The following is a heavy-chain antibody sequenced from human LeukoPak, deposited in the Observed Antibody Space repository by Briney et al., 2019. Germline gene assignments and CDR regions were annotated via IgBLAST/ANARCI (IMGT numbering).Heavy chain of an antibody. Sequence: GGSLRLSCAASGFICSDYAMSWVRQAPGEGLEWVSSISANGGSTKYADSVKGRFTISRDHSKNTLYLQMNSLRAEDTAIYYCARWRWQQSEFDYWGQGALVTVSS. CDR1: GFICSDYA. D-gene: IGHD5-24*01. CDR3: ARWRWQQSEFDY. CDR2: ISANGGST. J-gene: IGHJ4*02. V-gene: IGHV3-23*01.